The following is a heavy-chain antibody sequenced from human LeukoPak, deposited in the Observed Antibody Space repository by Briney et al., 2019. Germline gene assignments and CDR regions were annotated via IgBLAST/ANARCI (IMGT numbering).Heavy chain of an antibody. D-gene: IGHD3-3*02. V-gene: IGHV3-23*01. Sequence: GSLRLSCAASGFTFSSYAMSWVRQAPGKGLEWVSAISGSGGSTYYADSVKGRFTISRDNSKNTLYLQMNSLRAEDTAVYYCAKDHIFGVVILLFDYWGQGTLVTVSS. J-gene: IGHJ4*02. CDR1: GFTFSSYA. CDR3: AKDHIFGVVILLFDY. CDR2: ISGSGGST.